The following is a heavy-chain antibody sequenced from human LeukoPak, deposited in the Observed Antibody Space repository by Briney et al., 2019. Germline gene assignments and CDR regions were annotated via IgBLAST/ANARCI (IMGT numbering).Heavy chain of an antibody. CDR1: GITFSSHW. V-gene: IGHV3-7*02. Sequence: GGSLRLSCAGSGITFSSHWMTWVRRAPGKGLEWVASIKDDGSEKHFLDSVNGRFAISRDNAKNSLYLQMSSLRAEDTAVYYCARRGITISGVLVYHYSGLDVWGQGTTVTVSS. CDR3: ARRGITISGVLVYHYSGLDV. D-gene: IGHD3-3*01. J-gene: IGHJ6*02. CDR2: IKDDGSEK.